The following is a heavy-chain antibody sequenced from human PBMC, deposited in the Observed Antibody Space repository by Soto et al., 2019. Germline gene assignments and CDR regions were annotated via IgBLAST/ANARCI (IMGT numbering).Heavy chain of an antibody. CDR3: AGFGGDCVFDP. CDR1: GGSISSSSYY. V-gene: IGHV4-39*01. CDR2: IYYSGST. D-gene: IGHD2-21*02. J-gene: IGHJ5*02. Sequence: QLQLQESGPGLVKPSETLSLTCTVSGGSISSSSYYWGWIRQPPGKGLEWIGSIYYSGSTSYNPSLKSRVTICVDTCKNPFSLQLSAVPAAYTAGYYCAGFGGDCVFDPWGQGTLVTVSS.